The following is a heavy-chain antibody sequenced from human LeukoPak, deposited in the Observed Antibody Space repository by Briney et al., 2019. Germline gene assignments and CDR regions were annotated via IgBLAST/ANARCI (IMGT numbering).Heavy chain of an antibody. CDR1: GGSISSSSYY. CDR2: IYYIGST. CDR3: AREAAGPDY. V-gene: IGHV4-39*07. D-gene: IGHD6-13*01. Sequence: SETLPLTCTVSGGSISSSSYYWGWIRQPPGKGLEWIGSIYYIGSTFYNPSLKSRVTISLDTSKNQFSLKVTSVTAADTAVYYCAREAAGPDYWGQGTLVTVSS. J-gene: IGHJ4*02.